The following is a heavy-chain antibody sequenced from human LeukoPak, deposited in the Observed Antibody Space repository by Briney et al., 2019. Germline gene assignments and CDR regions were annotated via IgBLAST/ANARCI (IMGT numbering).Heavy chain of an antibody. CDR2: IKEDGSKK. D-gene: IGHD3-22*01. Sequence: GGSLRLSCAASGFTFSRHWMTWVRQASGKGLEWVANIKEDGSKKNYVDSVKGRFTISRDNAKNSLYLQMNSLRAEDTAVYFCATPLDYYDTSGYHQGGDWGQGTLVTVSS. CDR3: ATPLDYYDTSGYHQGGD. V-gene: IGHV3-7*03. CDR1: GFTFSRHW. J-gene: IGHJ4*02.